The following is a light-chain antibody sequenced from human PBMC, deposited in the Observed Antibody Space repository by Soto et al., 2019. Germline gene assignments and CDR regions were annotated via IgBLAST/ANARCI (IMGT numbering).Light chain of an antibody. CDR1: QTISSW. V-gene: IGKV1-5*03. J-gene: IGKJ1*01. CDR3: QHYNSYSEA. CDR2: KAS. Sequence: DIQMTQSPSSLSASVGDRVTITCRASQTISSWLASYQQKPGKAPKLLIYKASTLKSGVLSRFSGSGSGTEFTLTISSLQPDDFATYYCQHYNSYSEAFGQGTKVDIK.